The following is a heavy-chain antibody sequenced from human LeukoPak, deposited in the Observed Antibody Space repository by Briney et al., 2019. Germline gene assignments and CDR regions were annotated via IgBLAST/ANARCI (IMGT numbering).Heavy chain of an antibody. CDR2: IWYDGSNK. CDR1: GLTFSSYG. J-gene: IGHJ4*02. D-gene: IGHD5-24*01. Sequence: GGSLRLSCAASGLTFSSYGMHWVRQAPGKGPEWVAVIWYDGSNKYYADSVKGRFTVSRDNSKSTLYLQMNSLRAEDTAVYYCAKDRHPARTDGYYFDYWGQGTLVTVSS. CDR3: AKDRHPARTDGYYFDY. V-gene: IGHV3-33*06.